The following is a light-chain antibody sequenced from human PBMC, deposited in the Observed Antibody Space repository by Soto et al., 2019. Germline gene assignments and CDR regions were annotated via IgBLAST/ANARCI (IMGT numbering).Light chain of an antibody. J-gene: IGKJ2*01. Sequence: DIVLTQSPGTLSLSPGERATLSCRASQIISSTYLGWYQQKPGQAPRLLIYGASSRATGIPDRFSGSGSGTDFTLTISRLEPEDFAVYYCQQYGTSLYTFGQGTKLEIK. CDR2: GAS. CDR1: QIISSTY. CDR3: QQYGTSLYT. V-gene: IGKV3-20*01.